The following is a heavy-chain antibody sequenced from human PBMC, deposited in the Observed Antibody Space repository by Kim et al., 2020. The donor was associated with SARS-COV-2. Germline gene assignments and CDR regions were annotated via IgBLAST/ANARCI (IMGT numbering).Heavy chain of an antibody. Sequence: ASVKVSCKVSGYTLTELSMHWVRQAPGKGLEWMGGFDPEDGETSYAQKFQGRVTMTEDTSTDTAYMELSSLGSEDTAVYYCATSPAVAGTYYYYYGMDVWGQGPTVTVSS. CDR3: ATSPAVAGTYYYYYGMDV. CDR2: FDPEDGET. D-gene: IGHD6-19*01. V-gene: IGHV1-24*01. J-gene: IGHJ6*02. CDR1: GYTLTELS.